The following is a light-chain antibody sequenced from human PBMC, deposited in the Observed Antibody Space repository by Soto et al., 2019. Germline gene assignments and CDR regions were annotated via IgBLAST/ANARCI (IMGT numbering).Light chain of an antibody. Sequence: DIQVTQSPSSLSASVGDRLTITCRTGQTVTTYINWYQQKSGKAPSLLIFEATNLQGGVPSRFSGSGSGTHFALTISSLQPEDFASYHCQQTYRSPPTFGQGTKV. J-gene: IGKJ1*01. V-gene: IGKV1-39*01. CDR3: QQTYRSPPT. CDR1: QTVTTY. CDR2: EAT.